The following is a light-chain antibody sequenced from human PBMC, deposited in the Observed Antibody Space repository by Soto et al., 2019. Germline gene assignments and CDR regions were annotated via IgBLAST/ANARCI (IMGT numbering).Light chain of an antibody. V-gene: IGKV3-20*01. J-gene: IGKJ5*01. CDR2: SAS. Sequence: PGEGATLSCRASQSVSSTSLAWYQLKPGQGPRLLIYSASSMAPVITDTFSVSGSETDFTLTISTLGPEDCALYYYQPYGSSPITFGQGTLLDIK. CDR1: QSVSSTS. CDR3: QPYGSSPIT.